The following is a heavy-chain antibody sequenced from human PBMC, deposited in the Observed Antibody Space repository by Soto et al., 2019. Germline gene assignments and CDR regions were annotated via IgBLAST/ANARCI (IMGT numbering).Heavy chain of an antibody. V-gene: IGHV1-2*02. CDR3: ASSGKHGAVAV. Sequence: QVQLVQSGPEMKKPGASMRVSCKASGHTFSDYSIHWVRQAPGQGLGWVGWIIPETYDRQYAQRFQDRVTMTKDASSNTFYLELSSLRSDDTAIYYCASSGKHGAVAVWGQGTAVIVSS. D-gene: IGHD3-10*01. CDR1: GHTFSDYS. CDR2: IIPETYDR. J-gene: IGHJ6*01.